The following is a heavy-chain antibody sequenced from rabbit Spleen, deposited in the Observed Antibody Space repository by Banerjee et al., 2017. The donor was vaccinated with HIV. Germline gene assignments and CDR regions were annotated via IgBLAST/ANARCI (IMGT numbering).Heavy chain of an antibody. V-gene: IGHV1S40*01. D-gene: IGHD6-1*01. J-gene: IGHJ6*01. Sequence: QSLEESGGGLVKPGASLTLTCTASGFSFDGGSGFSFNIGYDMCCVRQAPGKGLDWIACIDTSSGSTWYASWVNGRFTISKTSSTTVTLQMTSLTAADTATYFCGRPNNADYDYALDLWGQGTLVTVS. CDR1: GFSFDGGSGFSFNIGYD. CDR2: IDTSSGST. CDR3: GRPNNADYDYALDL.